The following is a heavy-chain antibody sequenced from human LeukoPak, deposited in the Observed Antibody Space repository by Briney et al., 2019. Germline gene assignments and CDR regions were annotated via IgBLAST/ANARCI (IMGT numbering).Heavy chain of an antibody. D-gene: IGHD5-12*01. CDR1: GFTFSSYS. CDR2: ISSSSSYI. V-gene: IGHV3-21*01. Sequence: GGPLRLSCAASGFTFSSYSMNWVRQAPGKGLEWVSSISSSSSYIYYADSVKGRFTISRDNAKNSLYLQMNSLRAEDTAVYYCARDRRPGVVATIYNWFDPWGQGTLVPVSS. J-gene: IGHJ5*02. CDR3: ARDRRPGVVATIYNWFDP.